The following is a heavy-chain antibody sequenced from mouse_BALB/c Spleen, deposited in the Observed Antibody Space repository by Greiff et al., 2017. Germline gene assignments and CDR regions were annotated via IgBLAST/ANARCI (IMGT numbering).Heavy chain of an antibody. V-gene: IGHV5-17*02. CDR1: GFTFSSFG. CDR3: ARYRYDVEYAMDY. Sequence: EVQLVESGGGLVQPGGSRKLSCAASGFTFSSFGMHWVRQAPEKGLEWVAYISSGSSTIYYADTVKGRFTISRDNPKNTLFLQMTSLRSEDTAVYYCARYRYDVEYAMDYWGQGTSVTVSS. CDR2: ISSGSSTI. J-gene: IGHJ4*01. D-gene: IGHD2-14*01.